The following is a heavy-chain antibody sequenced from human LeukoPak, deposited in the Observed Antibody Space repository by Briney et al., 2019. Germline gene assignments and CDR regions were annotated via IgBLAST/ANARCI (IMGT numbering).Heavy chain of an antibody. CDR1: GFTFSSYW. Sequence: GGSLRLSCAASGFTFSSYWMHWVRQAPGKGLVWVSRTNSDGSSTSYADSVKGRFTISRDNAKNTLYLQMNSLRAEDTAVYYCAREEMATIGNWFDPWGQGTLVTVSS. J-gene: IGHJ5*02. V-gene: IGHV3-74*01. CDR3: AREEMATIGNWFDP. D-gene: IGHD5-24*01. CDR2: TNSDGSST.